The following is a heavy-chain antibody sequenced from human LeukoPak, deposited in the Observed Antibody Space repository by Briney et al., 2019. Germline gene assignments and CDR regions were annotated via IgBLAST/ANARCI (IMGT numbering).Heavy chain of an antibody. D-gene: IGHD4-23*01. CDR1: GFTFSSYG. CDR2: VSDDGSNK. J-gene: IGHJ4*02. CDR3: TKGDGRTFGGKPDY. Sequence: GGSLRLSCAASGFTFSSYGMHWVRQAPGKGLEWVAVVSDDGSNKYYGDSVKGRFTISRDNPKNTLYLQMNSLRAEDTAIYYCTKGDGRTFGGKPDYWGQGTLVTVSS. V-gene: IGHV3-30*18.